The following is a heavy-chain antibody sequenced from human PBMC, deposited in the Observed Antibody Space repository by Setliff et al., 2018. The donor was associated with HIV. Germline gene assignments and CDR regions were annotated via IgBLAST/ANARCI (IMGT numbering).Heavy chain of an antibody. CDR2: INSDGRTT. V-gene: IGHV3-74*03. D-gene: IGHD1-26*01. J-gene: IGHJ4*02. CDR3: ARRFPSGSYFDY. Sequence: QPGGSLRLSCAAFELTFSDSWMHWVRQVPGKGLVWVSTINSDGRTTTYADSVKGRFTISRDNAKNSLYLQMNSLRAEDTAVYYCARRFPSGSYFDYWGQGTLVTVSS. CDR1: ELTFSDSW.